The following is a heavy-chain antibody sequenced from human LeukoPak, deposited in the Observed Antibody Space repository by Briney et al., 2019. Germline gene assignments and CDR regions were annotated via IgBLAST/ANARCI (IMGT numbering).Heavy chain of an antibody. V-gene: IGHV4-34*01. CDR2: IHYTGAT. CDR3: ATSSWNGGGGFDP. D-gene: IGHD3-16*01. J-gene: IGHJ5*02. Sequence: AETLSLTCAVYGGSFRGYYWSWIRQPPGKGLEWIGEIHYTGATNYKPSLKSRLTISGDPSKNQFSLRVSSVTAADTAVYYCATSSWNGGGGFDPWGQGTLVTVSS. CDR1: GGSFRGYY.